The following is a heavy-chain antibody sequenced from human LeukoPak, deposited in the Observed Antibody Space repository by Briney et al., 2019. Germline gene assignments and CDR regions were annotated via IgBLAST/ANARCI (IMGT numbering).Heavy chain of an antibody. CDR3: AELGITMIGGV. Sequence: GGSLRLSCAASGFTFSDYHMSWIRQAPGKGLEWVSYISTSGSTIHYADSVKGRFTISRDNAKNSLHLQMNSLRAEDTAVYYCAELGITMIGGVWGKGTTVAISS. D-gene: IGHD3-10*02. V-gene: IGHV3-11*04. CDR2: ISTSGSTI. CDR1: GFTFSDYH. J-gene: IGHJ6*03.